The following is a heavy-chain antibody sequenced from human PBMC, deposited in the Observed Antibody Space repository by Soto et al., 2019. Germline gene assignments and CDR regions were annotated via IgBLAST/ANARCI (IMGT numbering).Heavy chain of an antibody. CDR2: MFSSGST. D-gene: IGHD1-1*01. Sequence: KTSETLSLTCTVSGGSMSTYYWSWIRQPAGRGLQWIGRMFSSGSTNYDPSLKSRVSMSLDTSKNQFSLYLRSVTAADTAVYYCARGTTDSGKNWFDSWGQGTPVTVSS. V-gene: IGHV4-4*07. CDR1: GGSMSTYY. CDR3: ARGTTDSGKNWFDS. J-gene: IGHJ5*01.